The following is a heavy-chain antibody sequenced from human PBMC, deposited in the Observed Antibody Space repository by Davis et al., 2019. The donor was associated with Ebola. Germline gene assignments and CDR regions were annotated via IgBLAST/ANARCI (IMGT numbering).Heavy chain of an antibody. CDR2: IDPSGGAT. V-gene: IGHV1-46*03. Sequence: ASVKVSCKASGYTFTSHYMHWVRQAPGQGLEWMGIIDPSGGATTYAQKFKGRVTMTRDTSTNTDYMQLSSLRSEDTAVYYCSTVVTNVDFWGQGTLVTVSS. J-gene: IGHJ4*02. CDR3: STVVTNVDF. CDR1: GYTFTSHY. D-gene: IGHD4-23*01.